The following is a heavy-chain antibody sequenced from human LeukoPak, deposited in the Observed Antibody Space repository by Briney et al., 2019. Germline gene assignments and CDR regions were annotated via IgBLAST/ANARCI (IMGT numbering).Heavy chain of an antibody. Sequence: GGSLRLSCVASGFTFNNNWMSWVRQAPGKGLEWVANIKEDGSEKYYVDSVKGRFTISRDNAKNSLYLQMNSLRVEDTAVYYCAREGSSGSYYLVFDIWGQGTMVTVSS. CDR2: IKEDGSEK. V-gene: IGHV3-7*01. CDR1: GFTFNNNW. CDR3: AREGSSGSYYLVFDI. D-gene: IGHD1-26*01. J-gene: IGHJ3*02.